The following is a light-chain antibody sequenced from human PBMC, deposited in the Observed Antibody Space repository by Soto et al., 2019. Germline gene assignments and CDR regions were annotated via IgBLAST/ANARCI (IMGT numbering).Light chain of an antibody. Sequence: QSALTQPASVSGSPGQSITISCTGTGSDVGAYNYVSWYQHRPGKAPQLMISEVTKRPSGVSNRFSGSKSGNTASLTISGLQPEDEADYYCSSYTSTSTLVPFGGGTKLTVL. J-gene: IGLJ2*01. CDR2: EVT. CDR3: SSYTSTSTLVP. V-gene: IGLV2-14*01. CDR1: GSDVGAYNY.